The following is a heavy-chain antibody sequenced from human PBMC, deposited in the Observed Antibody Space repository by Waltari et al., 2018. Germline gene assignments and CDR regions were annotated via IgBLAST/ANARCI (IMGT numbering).Heavy chain of an antibody. D-gene: IGHD5-12*01. V-gene: IGHV4-59*12. CDR1: ADSISAYS. J-gene: IGHJ6*03. Sequence: QVQLQASGPGLVRPSETLSLTCSVSADSISAYSWRWVRQPPGKGLEWIGCVQYNGDTDYSPSLESRVTISLDTSKNQFSLMVSSVTAADTAVYYCARVSRGYRGSDRLLYFYSMDVWDKGTTVTVSS. CDR2: VQYNGDT. CDR3: ARVSRGYRGSDRLLYFYSMDV.